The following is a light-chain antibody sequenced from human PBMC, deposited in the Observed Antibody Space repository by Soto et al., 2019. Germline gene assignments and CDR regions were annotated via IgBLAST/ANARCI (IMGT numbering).Light chain of an antibody. Sequence: EIVMTQSPATLSVSPGERATLSCRASQSVSSNLAWYQQKPGQAPRVLIYGASTRATGIPARFSGSGSGTEFTLPISGLQSEDLAFYYCQQYNIWARAFGHATKVEVK. CDR2: GAS. CDR3: QQYNIWARA. V-gene: IGKV3-15*01. J-gene: IGKJ1*01. CDR1: QSVSSN.